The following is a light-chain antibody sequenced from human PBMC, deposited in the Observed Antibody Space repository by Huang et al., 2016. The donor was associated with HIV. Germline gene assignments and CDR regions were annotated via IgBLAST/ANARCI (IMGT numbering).Light chain of an antibody. V-gene: IGKV3-20*01. CDR3: QQYGSSPAT. Sequence: EIVLTQSPGTLSLSPGERATLSCRASQSVSSSYLAWYQQKPGQAPRRLISGASSRATGIPDRFSGSGSGTDFTLTISRLEPEDFAVYYCQQYGSSPATFGQGTKVEIK. CDR1: QSVSSSY. CDR2: GAS. J-gene: IGKJ1*01.